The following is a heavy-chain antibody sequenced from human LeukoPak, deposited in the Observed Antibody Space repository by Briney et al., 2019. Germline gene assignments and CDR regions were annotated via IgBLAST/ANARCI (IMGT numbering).Heavy chain of an antibody. D-gene: IGHD4-4*01. Sequence: PGGSLRLSCAAAGFTFSNAWMSWVRQAPGKGLEWVGRIKSKTDGWTTDYAAPVKGRFTISRDDSKNTMYLQMNSLKTEDTAVYYCTTQSLTVTTGPPYYYYGMDVWGQGTTVTVSS. CDR3: TTQSLTVTTGPPYYYYGMDV. CDR2: IKSKTDGWTT. V-gene: IGHV3-15*01. CDR1: GFTFSNAW. J-gene: IGHJ6*02.